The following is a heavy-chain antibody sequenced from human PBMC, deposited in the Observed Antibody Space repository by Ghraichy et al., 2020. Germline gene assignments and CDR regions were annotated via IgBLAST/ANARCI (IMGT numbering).Heavy chain of an antibody. CDR2: VWYDGNIK. CDR1: GFTFSSYG. J-gene: IGHJ6*02. D-gene: IGHD2-2*01. V-gene: IGHV3-33*01. CDR3: ARQYQLLYYYYGMDV. Sequence: GGSLRPSCAASGFTFSSYGIHWVRQAPGKGLEWVAVVWYDGNIKYYADSVKGRFTISRDNSNNTLYMQMNSLRAEDTAVYYCARQYQLLYYYYGMDVWGQGTMVTVSS.